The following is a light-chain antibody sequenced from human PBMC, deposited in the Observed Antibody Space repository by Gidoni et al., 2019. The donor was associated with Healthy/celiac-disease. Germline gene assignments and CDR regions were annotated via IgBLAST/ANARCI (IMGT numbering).Light chain of an antibody. CDR3: QQSGT. J-gene: IGKJ2*01. Sequence: DPVTITCRASQGISSYLAWYQQKPGKAPKLLIYAASTLQSGVPSRFSGSGSGTEFTLTISSLQPEDFATYYCQQSGTFXQXTKLEIK. V-gene: IGKV1-9*01. CDR2: AAS. CDR1: QGISSY.